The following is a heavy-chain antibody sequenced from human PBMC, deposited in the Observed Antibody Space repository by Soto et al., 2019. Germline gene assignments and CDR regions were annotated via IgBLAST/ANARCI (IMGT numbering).Heavy chain of an antibody. CDR3: ARAHSGHYDYVWGSYREGRAIDY. J-gene: IGHJ4*02. V-gene: IGHV3-48*02. CDR2: ISSSSSTI. CDR1: GFTFSSYS. Sequence: GGSLRLSCAASGFTFSSYSMNWVRQAPGKGLEWVSYISSSSSTIYYADSVKGRLTISRDNAKNSLYLQMNSLRDEDTAVYYCARAHSGHYDYVWGSYREGRAIDYWGQGTLVTVSS. D-gene: IGHD3-16*02.